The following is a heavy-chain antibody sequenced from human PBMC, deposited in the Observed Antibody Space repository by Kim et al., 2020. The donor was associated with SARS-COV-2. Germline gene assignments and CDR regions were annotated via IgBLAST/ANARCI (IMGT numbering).Heavy chain of an antibody. CDR1: GFTFSSYG. CDR2: IWYDGSNK. Sequence: GGSLRLSCAASGFTFSSYGMHWVRQAPGKGLEWVAVIWYDGSNKYYADSVKGRFTISRDNSKNTLYLQMNSLRAEDTAVYYCARDWDHVDTAMRATRRAPYPGDVWGQGTTVTVSS. D-gene: IGHD5-18*01. CDR3: ARDWDHVDTAMRATRRAPYPGDV. V-gene: IGHV3-33*08. J-gene: IGHJ6*02.